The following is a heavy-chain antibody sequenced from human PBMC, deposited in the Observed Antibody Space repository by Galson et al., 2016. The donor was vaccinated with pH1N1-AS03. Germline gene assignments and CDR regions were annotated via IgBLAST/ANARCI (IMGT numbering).Heavy chain of an antibody. J-gene: IGHJ4*02. CDR3: ARGYNVWTAFDY. Sequence: SVKVSCKASGDTVTDYYIHWVRQAPGQGLEWMGWINPKSGGTKFDQKFQGRVTMTRDTTINTLYMELSSLRSDDTAIYFCARGYNVWTAFDYWGQGTLVNVSS. CDR2: INPKSGGT. D-gene: IGHD3/OR15-3a*01. CDR1: GDTVTDYY. V-gene: IGHV1-2*02.